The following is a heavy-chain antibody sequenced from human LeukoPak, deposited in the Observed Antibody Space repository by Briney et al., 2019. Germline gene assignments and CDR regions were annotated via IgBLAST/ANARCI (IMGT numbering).Heavy chain of an antibody. D-gene: IGHD3-22*01. CDR3: ARGDYETHGYQTR. J-gene: IGHJ4*02. V-gene: IGHV7-4-1*02. CDR2: INTNTGNP. Sequence: ASVKVSCKASGYIFTSYVLHWVRQAPGQGLEWMGWINTNTGNPTYAQGFTGRFVFSLDTSVSTAYLQISSLKADDTAMYYCARGDYETHGYQTRWGQGTLVTVSS. CDR1: GYIFTSYV.